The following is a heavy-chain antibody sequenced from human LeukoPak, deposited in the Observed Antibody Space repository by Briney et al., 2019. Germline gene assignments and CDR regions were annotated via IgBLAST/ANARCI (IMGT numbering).Heavy chain of an antibody. V-gene: IGHV3-23*01. CDR1: GFTFSSYA. CDR2: ISGSGGST. CDR3: AKGGRSWAFDI. Sequence: PGGTLRLSCVASGFTFSSYAMSWVRQAPGKGLEWVSDISGSGGSTYYADSVKGWFTISRDNSKNTLYLQMNSLRAEDTAVYYCAKGGRSWAFDIWGQGTMVTVSS. J-gene: IGHJ3*02. D-gene: IGHD4-17*01.